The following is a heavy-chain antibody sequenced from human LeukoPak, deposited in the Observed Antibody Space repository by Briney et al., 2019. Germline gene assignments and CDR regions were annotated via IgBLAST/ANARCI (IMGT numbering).Heavy chain of an antibody. Sequence: SETLSLTCTVSGGSISSSSYYWGWIRQPPGKGLEWIGSIYYSGSTYYNPSLKSRVTISVDTSKSQFSLKLSSVTAADTAVYYCARSIAARRYNWFDPWGQGTLVTVSS. CDR2: IYYSGST. CDR3: ARSIAARRYNWFDP. D-gene: IGHD6-6*01. V-gene: IGHV4-39*01. J-gene: IGHJ5*02. CDR1: GGSISSSSYY.